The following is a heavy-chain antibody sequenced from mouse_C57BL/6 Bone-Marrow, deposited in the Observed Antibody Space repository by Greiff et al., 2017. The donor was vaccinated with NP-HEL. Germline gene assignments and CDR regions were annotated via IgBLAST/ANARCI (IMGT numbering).Heavy chain of an antibody. J-gene: IGHJ1*03. D-gene: IGHD2-4*01. CDR3: ARQDDYGPSSYWYFDV. V-gene: IGHV2-6-1*01. CDR1: GFSLTSYG. Sequence: VQRVESGPGLVAPSQSLSITCTVSGFSLTSYGVHWVRQPPGKGLEWLVVIWSDGSTTYNSALKSRLSISKDNSKSQVFLKMNSLQTDDTAMYYCARQDDYGPSSYWYFDVWGTGTTVTVSS. CDR2: IWSDGST.